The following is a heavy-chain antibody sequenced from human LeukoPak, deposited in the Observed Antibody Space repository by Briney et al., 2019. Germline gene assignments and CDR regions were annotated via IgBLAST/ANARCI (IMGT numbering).Heavy chain of an antibody. CDR2: IYYSGST. CDR1: GDSISSYY. CDR3: ASHYPYGSGSYSPFYFDY. D-gene: IGHD3-10*01. V-gene: IGHV4-59*08. Sequence: ASETLSLTCTVSGDSISSYYWSWTRQPPGKGLEWIGYIYYSGSTNYNPSLKSRVTISVDTSKNQFSLKLSSVTAADTGVYYCASHYPYGSGSYSPFYFDYWGQGTLVTVSS. J-gene: IGHJ4*02.